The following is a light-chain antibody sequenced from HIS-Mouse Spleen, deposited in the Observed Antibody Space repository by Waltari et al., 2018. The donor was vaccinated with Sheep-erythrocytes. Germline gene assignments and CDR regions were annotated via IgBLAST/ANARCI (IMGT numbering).Light chain of an antibody. CDR1: ALPKQY. CDR2: KDR. Sequence: SYELTQPPSVSVSPGQTARITCSGDALPKQYAYWYQQKPGEAPVLVIYKDRERPSGIPELFSGSSAGTTVTLTISGVQAEDEADYYCQSADSSGTCVFGGGTKLTVL. V-gene: IGLV3-25*03. J-gene: IGLJ3*02. CDR3: QSADSSGTCV.